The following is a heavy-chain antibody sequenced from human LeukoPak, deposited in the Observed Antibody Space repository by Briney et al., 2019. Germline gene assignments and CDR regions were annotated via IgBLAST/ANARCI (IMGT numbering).Heavy chain of an antibody. CDR2: ISGSGGST. Sequence: GGSLRLSCAASGFTFSRYAMSWVRQAPGKGLEWVSAISGSGGSTYYADSVKGRFTISRDNSKNTLYLQMNSVRAEDTAVYYCARAPLWSSYGDPRRGAFDIWGQGTMVTVSS. CDR1: GFTFSRYA. D-gene: IGHD4-17*01. V-gene: IGHV3-23*01. CDR3: ARAPLWSSYGDPRRGAFDI. J-gene: IGHJ3*02.